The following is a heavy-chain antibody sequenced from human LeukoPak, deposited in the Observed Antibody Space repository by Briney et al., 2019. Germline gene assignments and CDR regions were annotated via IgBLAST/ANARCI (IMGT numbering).Heavy chain of an antibody. J-gene: IGHJ4*02. CDR3: ARGSAVTGVH. CDR1: GFTFSSYW. CDR2: ISSDGSTT. V-gene: IGHV3-74*01. Sequence: TGGSLRLSCADSGFTFSSYWVHWVRQAPGKGLVWISRISSDGSTTNYADSVKGRFTISRDNAKNTLYLQMNSLRAEDTAMYYCARGSAVTGVHWGKGTLVTVSS. D-gene: IGHD1-14*01.